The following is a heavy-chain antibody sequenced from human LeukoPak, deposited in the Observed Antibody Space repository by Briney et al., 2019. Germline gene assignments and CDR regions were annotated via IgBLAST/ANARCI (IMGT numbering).Heavy chain of an antibody. CDR1: AFTFSRYW. CDR2: INQDGSVK. D-gene: IGHD6-19*01. V-gene: IGHV3-7*01. J-gene: IGHJ4*02. CDR3: AVGIGWLIDF. Sequence: GGSLRLSCTASAFTFSRYWMNWVRQAPGKGLEWVANINQDGSVKYYLDSVKGRFTLSSDNAKTSAYLQMNSLRAEDTAVYYCAVGIGWLIDFWGQGIQVTVSS.